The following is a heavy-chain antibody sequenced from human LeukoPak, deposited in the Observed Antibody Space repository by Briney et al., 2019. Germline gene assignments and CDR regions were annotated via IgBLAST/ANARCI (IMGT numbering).Heavy chain of an antibody. CDR2: INPNSGGT. CDR1: GYTFTGFY. CDR3: ARDPGYYSDSSGYIDY. V-gene: IGHV1-2*02. J-gene: IGHJ4*02. Sequence: ASVKVSCKASGYTFTGFYMHWVRQAPGQGLEWMGWINPNSGGTNYAQKFQGRVTMTRDTSISTAYMELSRLRYDDTAVYYCARDPGYYSDSSGYIDYWGQGPLVTVSS. D-gene: IGHD3-22*01.